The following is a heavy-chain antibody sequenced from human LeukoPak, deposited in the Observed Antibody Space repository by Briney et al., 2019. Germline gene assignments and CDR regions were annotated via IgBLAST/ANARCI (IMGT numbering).Heavy chain of an antibody. CDR1: GFTFSSYS. CDR3: ARDGTRYSSSSGAGYYFDY. Sequence: PGGSLRLSCAASGFTFSSYSMNWVRQAPGKGLEWVSSISSSSSYIYYADSVKGRFTISRDNAKNSLYLQMNSLRAEDTAVYYCARDGTRYSSSSGAGYYFDYWGQGTLVTVSS. CDR2: ISSSSSYI. J-gene: IGHJ4*02. D-gene: IGHD6-6*01. V-gene: IGHV3-21*01.